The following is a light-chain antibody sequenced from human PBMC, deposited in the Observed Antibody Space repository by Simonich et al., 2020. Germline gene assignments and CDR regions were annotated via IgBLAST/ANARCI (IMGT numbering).Light chain of an antibody. V-gene: IGLV6-57*03. CDR3: QSYDSSNQV. J-gene: IGLJ3*02. CDR2: EDT. CDR1: SGSIASNY. Sequence: NFMLTQPHSVSESPGKTVTISCTPRSGSIASNYVQWYQQRPGSAPTTVIYEDTQIPSGVPDRFSGSIDSSSNSASLTISGLKTEDEADYYCQSYDSSNQVFGGGTKLTVL.